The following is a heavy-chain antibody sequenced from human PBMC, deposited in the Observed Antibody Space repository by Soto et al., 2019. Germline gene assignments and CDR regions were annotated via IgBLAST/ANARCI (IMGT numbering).Heavy chain of an antibody. V-gene: IGHV1-2*02. J-gene: IGHJ5*02. Sequence: QVPLVQSGAEVKKPGASVKVSCKASGYTFTDYYIHWVRQAPGQGLEWMGWINPNSGASKDAQKFQGRISMTRDTSISTAYMELSSLRSDDTAVYYCARVMTTVTTGELDPWGQGTLVTVSS. CDR2: INPNSGAS. CDR3: ARVMTTVTTGELDP. CDR1: GYTFTDYY. D-gene: IGHD4-17*01.